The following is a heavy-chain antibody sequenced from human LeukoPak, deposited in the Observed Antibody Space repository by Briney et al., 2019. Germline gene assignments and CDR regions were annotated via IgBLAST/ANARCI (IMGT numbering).Heavy chain of an antibody. CDR1: GYTFTSYA. D-gene: IGHD1-26*01. Sequence: ASVKVSCKASGYTFTSYAMHRVRQAPGQRLEWMGWINAGNGNTKYSQEFQVRVTMTRDMSTSTDYMELSSLRSEDTAIYYCARDNSVGDNAWWFDPWGQGTLVTVSS. CDR3: ARDNSVGDNAWWFDP. V-gene: IGHV1-3*03. CDR2: INAGNGNT. J-gene: IGHJ5*02.